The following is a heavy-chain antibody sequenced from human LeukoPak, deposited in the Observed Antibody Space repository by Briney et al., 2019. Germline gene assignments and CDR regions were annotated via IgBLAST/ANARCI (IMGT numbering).Heavy chain of an antibody. CDR3: ARPRGDLWSPYDS. V-gene: IGHV4-39*01. CDR1: GCSIYISSFY. J-gene: IGHJ5*02. D-gene: IGHD3-3*01. Sequence: SETLSLTCSVSGCSIYISSFYWAWMRQPPGKGLEWIGNIYHTGSTFYNPSLKSLVTISVDTSKNQFSLRPNSVTAADTATYYCARPRGDLWSPYDSWGPGTLVTVSS. CDR2: IYHTGST.